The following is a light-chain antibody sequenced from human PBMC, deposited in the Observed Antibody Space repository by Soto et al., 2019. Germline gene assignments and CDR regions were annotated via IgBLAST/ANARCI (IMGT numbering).Light chain of an antibody. Sequence: DIQMTQSPSTLSASVGDRVTITCRASQSINSWLAWFQQKPGKAPKLLIYKASSLQSGVPSRFSGSGSGTQFTLTISCLQPDDFATYFCQQYKSFSLYTFGQGTKVDIK. CDR2: KAS. CDR3: QQYKSFSLYT. V-gene: IGKV1-5*03. CDR1: QSINSW. J-gene: IGKJ2*01.